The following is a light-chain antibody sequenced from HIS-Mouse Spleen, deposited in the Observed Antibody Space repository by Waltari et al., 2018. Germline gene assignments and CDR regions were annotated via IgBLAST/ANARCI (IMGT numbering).Light chain of an antibody. CDR1: SSNIGRNY. CDR2: RNN. CDR3: CSYAGSYTGV. Sequence: QSVLTQPPSASGTPGQRVTIPCSGRSSNIGRNYVYWYHQLPGTAPKLLIYRNNQRPSGVPDRFSGSKSGNTASLTISGLQAEDEADYYCCSYAGSYTGVFGTGTKVTVL. J-gene: IGLJ1*01. V-gene: IGLV1-47*01.